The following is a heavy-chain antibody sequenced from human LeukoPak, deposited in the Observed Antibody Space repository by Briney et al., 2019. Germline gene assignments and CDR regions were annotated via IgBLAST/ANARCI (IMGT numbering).Heavy chain of an antibody. CDR2: IYYSGST. CDR1: GGSISSYY. J-gene: IGHJ4*02. V-gene: IGHV4-59*08. D-gene: IGHD5-18*01. CDR3: ARLNSYGATFDY. Sequence: SETLSLTCTVSGGSISSYYWSWIRQPPGKGLEWIGYIYYSGSTNYSPSLKSRVTISVDTSKNQFSLKLSSVTAADTAVYYCARLNSYGATFDYWGQGTLVTVSS.